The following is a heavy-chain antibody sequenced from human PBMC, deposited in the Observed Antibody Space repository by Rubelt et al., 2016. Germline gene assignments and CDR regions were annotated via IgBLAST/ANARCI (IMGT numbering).Heavy chain of an antibody. J-gene: IGHJ4*02. CDR2: VWFDGTGK. Sequence: VQLVESGGALVKPDESLRLSCAASGFTFSSYSMNWVRQAPGKGLEWVAVVWFDGTGKYYGESVKGRFNIARDNSKNTLYLQMGSLRVEETAVYYCATDRASKVLTDWGQGTLVTVSS. CDR3: ATDRASKVLTD. D-gene: IGHD4/OR15-4a*01. CDR1: GFTFSSYS. V-gene: IGHV3-33*08.